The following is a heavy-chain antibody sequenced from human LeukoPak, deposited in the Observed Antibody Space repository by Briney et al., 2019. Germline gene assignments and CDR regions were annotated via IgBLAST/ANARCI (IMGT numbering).Heavy chain of an antibody. J-gene: IGHJ4*02. D-gene: IGHD4/OR15-4a*01. CDR1: GFTCSSYW. CDR2: IKQDGSEK. Sequence: GGSLRRSCAASGFTCSSYWMSWVRQAPGKGREGVANIKQDGSEKDYVDSVKGRFTISRDNAKNSLYLQMNSLRAEDTAVYYCAKGTMASGGYWGQGTLVTVSS. V-gene: IGHV3-7*01. CDR3: AKGTMASGGY.